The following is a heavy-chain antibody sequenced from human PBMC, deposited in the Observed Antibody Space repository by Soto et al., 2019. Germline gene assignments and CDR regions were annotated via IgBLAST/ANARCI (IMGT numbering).Heavy chain of an antibody. V-gene: IGHV6-1*01. J-gene: IGHJ4*02. D-gene: IGHD2-15*01. CDR2: TYYRSNWRH. Sequence: PSQTLSLTCAISGDSVPSNTAAWNWIRSSPSRGLEWLGRTYYRSNWRHDYAVSVKSRITVNPDTSKNHFSLQLNSVTPDDTAVYSCGRGVACSGFDLWGQGTLVTVSS. CDR1: GDSVPSNTAA. CDR3: GRGVACSGFDL.